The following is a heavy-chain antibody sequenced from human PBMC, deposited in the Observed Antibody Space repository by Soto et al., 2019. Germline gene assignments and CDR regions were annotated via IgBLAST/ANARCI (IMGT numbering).Heavy chain of an antibody. V-gene: IGHV1-2*02. CDR3: GGGGGVGVAGSAAFDM. Sequence: QLHLVQSGAVVKKPGASVTVSCSASGYPVTAYYMHWVRQAPGRGLEWMGGINPATGAAKYTQTLRGRATMTREAAKSEVLQEMSRPASEDTAGFCRGGGGGVGVAGSAAFDMWGQGTLVTVSS. J-gene: IGHJ3*02. CDR2: INPATGAA. D-gene: IGHD3-3*01. CDR1: GYPVTAYY.